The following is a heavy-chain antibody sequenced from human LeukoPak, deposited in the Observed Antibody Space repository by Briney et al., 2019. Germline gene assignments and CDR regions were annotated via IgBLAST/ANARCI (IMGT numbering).Heavy chain of an antibody. CDR2: MYYSGSR. J-gene: IGHJ3*02. D-gene: IGHD1-1*01. CDR3: ARHVDNEYNAFDI. Sequence: SETLSLTCAVSGDSIRSSCYYWAWVRQPPGKGLELIMSMYYSGSRYYNWSLRSRITVSADTSKNQLSLKLSSVTAADTAVYYCARHVDNEYNAFDIWGQGTMVTVSS. CDR1: GDSIRSSCYY. V-gene: IGHV4-39*01.